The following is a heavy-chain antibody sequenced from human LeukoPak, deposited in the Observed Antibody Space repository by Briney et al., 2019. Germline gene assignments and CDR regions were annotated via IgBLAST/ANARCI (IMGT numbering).Heavy chain of an antibody. J-gene: IGHJ4*02. CDR3: AKGPTYDSLPYYFDY. V-gene: IGHV3-64D*09. CDR2: ISSNGGST. Sequence: GGSLRLSCSASGFTFSYYAMHWVRQAAGKGLEFVSGISSNGGSTYYADSLKGRFTVSRDNSNNTLYLQMSSLRVEDTAIYYCAKGPTYDSLPYYFDYWGQGTLVTVSS. CDR1: GFTFSYYA. D-gene: IGHD3-22*01.